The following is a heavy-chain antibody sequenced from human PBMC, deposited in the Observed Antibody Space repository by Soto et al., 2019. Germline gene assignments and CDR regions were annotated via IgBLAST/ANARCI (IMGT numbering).Heavy chain of an antibody. CDR1: GFSLSTSGVG. CDR2: IYWDNDK. Sequence: QITLKESGPTLVKPTQTLTLTCTFSGFSLSTSGVGVGWIRQPPGKALEWLALIYWDNDKRYSPSLQSRLTITKATSQNQVVLTMSNMDPVDTATYYCVHSRCGGDCLQSYPSHYSYGTDVWGQGTTVTVSS. J-gene: IGHJ6*02. CDR3: VHSRCGGDCLQSYPSHYSYGTDV. V-gene: IGHV2-5*02. D-gene: IGHD2-21*02.